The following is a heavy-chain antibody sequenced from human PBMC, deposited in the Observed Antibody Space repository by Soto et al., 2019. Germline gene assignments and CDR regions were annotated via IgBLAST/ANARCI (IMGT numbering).Heavy chain of an antibody. CDR2: INHSGST. D-gene: IGHD1-1*01. Sequence: SETLSLTCAVYVGSFRGYYWNWIRQPPGKGLEWIGEINHSGSTNYNPSLKSRVTISVDTSKNQFSLKLTSVTAAATAMYYCARGPSNDVIWGQGTMVTVSS. CDR1: VGSFRGYY. V-gene: IGHV4-34*01. J-gene: IGHJ3*02. CDR3: ARGPSNDVI.